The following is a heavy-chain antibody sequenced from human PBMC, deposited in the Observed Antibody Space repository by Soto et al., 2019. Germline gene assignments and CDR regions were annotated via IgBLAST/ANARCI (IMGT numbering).Heavy chain of an antibody. V-gene: IGHV3-23*01. Sequence: GGSLRLSCAASGFTFSSYAMSWVRQAPGKGLEWVSAISGSGGGTYYADPVKGRLTISRDNSKNTLYLQMNSLRAEDTAVYYCAKRYCSGGSCYDDWDYFDYWGQGTLVTVSS. J-gene: IGHJ4*02. CDR1: GFTFSSYA. D-gene: IGHD2-15*01. CDR3: AKRYCSGGSCYDDWDYFDY. CDR2: ISGSGGGT.